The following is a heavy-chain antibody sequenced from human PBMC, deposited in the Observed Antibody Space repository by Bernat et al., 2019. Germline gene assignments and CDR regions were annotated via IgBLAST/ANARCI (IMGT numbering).Heavy chain of an antibody. CDR2: ISSSSTII. D-gene: IGHD2-21*02. CDR3: ARTRGTAFGMDV. J-gene: IGHJ6*02. Sequence: QVLLVDSGGDLVKPGGSLRLSCAASGFTFTDYYMTWIRQAPGKGLEWVSYISSSSTIIYYADSVKGRFTSSRDNAKNSLYLQMISLRAEDSALYYCARTRGTAFGMDVWGQGTTVTVSS. V-gene: IGHV3-11*01. CDR1: GFTFTDYY.